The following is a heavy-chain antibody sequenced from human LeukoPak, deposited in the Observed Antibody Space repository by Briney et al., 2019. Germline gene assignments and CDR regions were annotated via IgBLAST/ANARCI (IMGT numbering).Heavy chain of an antibody. CDR2: IKSKTDGGTT. J-gene: IGHJ1*01. V-gene: IGHV3-15*01. Sequence: GGSLRLSCAASGFTFSNAWMSWVRQAPGKGLEWVGRIKSKTDGGTTDYAAPVKGRFTISRDDSKNTLYLQMNSLKTEDTAVYYCTTDASGSGSYKRRYFQHWGQGTLVTVSS. CDR3: TTDASGSGSYKRRYFQH. D-gene: IGHD3-10*01. CDR1: GFTFSNAW.